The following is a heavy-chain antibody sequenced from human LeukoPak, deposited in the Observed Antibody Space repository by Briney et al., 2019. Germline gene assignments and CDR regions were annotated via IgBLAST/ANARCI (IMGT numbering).Heavy chain of an antibody. CDR1: GYTFTSYG. Sequence: ASVKVSCKASGYTFTSYGISWVRQAPGQGLEWMGWISAYNGNTNYAQKLQGRVTMTTDTSTSTAYMELRSLRSDVTAVYYCARDQEGSGSYWPKYYYYGMDVWGKGTTVTVSS. J-gene: IGHJ6*04. D-gene: IGHD3-10*01. CDR3: ARDQEGSGSYWPKYYYYGMDV. CDR2: ISAYNGNT. V-gene: IGHV1-18*04.